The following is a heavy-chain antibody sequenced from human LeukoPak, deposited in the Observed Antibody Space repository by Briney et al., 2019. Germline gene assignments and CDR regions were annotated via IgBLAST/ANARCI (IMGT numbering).Heavy chain of an antibody. Sequence: GESLKISCKGSGYSFTSYWIGWVRQMPGKGLDWMGIIYPGASDTRYSPSFQGQVTISADKSISTAYLQWSSLKASDPAMYYCARSPGQREGKNPYFDYGAQGTLVTVPS. D-gene: IGHD5-24*01. J-gene: IGHJ4*02. CDR2: IYPGASDT. CDR1: GYSFTSYW. V-gene: IGHV5-51*01. CDR3: ARSPGQREGKNPYFDY.